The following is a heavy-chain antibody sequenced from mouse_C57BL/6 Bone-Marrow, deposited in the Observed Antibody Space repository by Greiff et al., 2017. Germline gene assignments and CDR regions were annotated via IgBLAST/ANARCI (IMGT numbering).Heavy chain of an antibody. Sequence: QVHVKQSGAELARPGASVKLSCKASGYTFTSYGISWVKQRTGQGLEWIGEIYPRSGNTYYNEKFKGKATLTADKSSSKAYMELRSLTSADSAVYFWARWERLLAWFAYWGQGTLVTVSA. CDR2: IYPRSGNT. V-gene: IGHV1-81*01. J-gene: IGHJ3*01. D-gene: IGHD3-2*02. CDR1: GYTFTSYG. CDR3: ARWERLLAWFAY.